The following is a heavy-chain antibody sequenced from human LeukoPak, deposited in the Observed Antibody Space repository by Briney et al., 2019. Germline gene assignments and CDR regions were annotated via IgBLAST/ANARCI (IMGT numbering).Heavy chain of an antibody. D-gene: IGHD2-15*01. J-gene: IGHJ3*02. Sequence: PGGSLRLSCAASGFTVSSNYMSWVRQAPGKGLEWVSVIYSGGSTYYADSVKGRFTISRDNSKNTLYLQMNSLGAEDTAVYYCARDGQDCSGGSCSSNDAFDIWGQGTMVTVSS. CDR3: ARDGQDCSGGSCSSNDAFDI. V-gene: IGHV3-66*01. CDR2: IYSGGST. CDR1: GFTVSSNY.